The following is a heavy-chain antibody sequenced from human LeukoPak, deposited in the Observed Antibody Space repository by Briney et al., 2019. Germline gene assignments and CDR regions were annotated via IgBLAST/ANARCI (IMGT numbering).Heavy chain of an antibody. CDR3: ARDTYYYDSSGYYS. CDR1: GFTFSSYG. V-gene: IGHV3-33*01. Sequence: GRSLRLSCAASGFTFSSYGMHWVRQAPGKGLEWVAVIWYDGSNKYYADSVKGRFTISRDNAKNSLYLQMNSLRAEDTAVYYCARDTYYYDSSGYYSWGQGTLVTVSS. CDR2: IWYDGSNK. D-gene: IGHD3-22*01. J-gene: IGHJ4*02.